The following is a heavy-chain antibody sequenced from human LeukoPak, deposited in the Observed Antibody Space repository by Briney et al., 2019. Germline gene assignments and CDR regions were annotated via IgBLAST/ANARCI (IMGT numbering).Heavy chain of an antibody. V-gene: IGHV3-48*03. CDR3: ARARGPIGYSYYFDY. D-gene: IGHD3-22*01. J-gene: IGHJ4*02. CDR2: ISSSGSTI. CDR1: GFTFSSYE. Sequence: GALRLSCAASGFTFSSYEMNWVRQAPGKGLEWVSYISSSGSTIYYADSVKGRFTISRDNAKNSLYLQMNSLRAEDTALYYCARARGPIGYSYYFDYWGQGTLVTVSS.